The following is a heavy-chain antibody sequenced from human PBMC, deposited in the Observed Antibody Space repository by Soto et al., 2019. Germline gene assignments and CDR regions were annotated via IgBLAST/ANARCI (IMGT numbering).Heavy chain of an antibody. CDR2: IYYSGST. CDR1: GGSISSYY. V-gene: IGHV4-59*01. Sequence: SETLSLTCTVYGGSISSYYWSWIRQPPGKGLEWIGYIYYSGSTNYNPSLKSRGTISVDTSKSQFSLKLSSVTAADTAVYYCARAVPAARGIRNLDHGGQGTLVTVS. J-gene: IGHJ4*02. CDR3: ARAVPAARGIRNLDH. D-gene: IGHD6-13*01.